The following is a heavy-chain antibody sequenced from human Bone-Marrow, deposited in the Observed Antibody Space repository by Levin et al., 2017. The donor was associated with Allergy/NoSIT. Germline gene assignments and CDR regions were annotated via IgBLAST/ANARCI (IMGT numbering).Heavy chain of an antibody. Sequence: ASVKVSCKASGYTFTGYYMHWVRQAPGQGLEWMGWINPNSGGTNYAQKFQGWVTMTRDTSISTAYMELSRLRSDDTAVYYCARGYDILTGWSGGMDVWGQGTTVTVSS. J-gene: IGHJ6*02. CDR2: INPNSGGT. CDR1: GYTFTGYY. D-gene: IGHD3-9*01. CDR3: ARGYDILTGWSGGMDV. V-gene: IGHV1-2*04.